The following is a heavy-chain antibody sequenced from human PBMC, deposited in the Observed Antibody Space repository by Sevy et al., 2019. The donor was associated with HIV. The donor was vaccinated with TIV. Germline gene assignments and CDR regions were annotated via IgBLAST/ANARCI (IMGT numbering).Heavy chain of an antibody. CDR2: IYSGGAT. CDR1: GLTVSSNY. Sequence: GGSLRLSCAVSGLTVSSNYMSWVRQAPGKGLEWVSLIYSGGATYYADSVNGRFTISGDDSNNTLYLQMDSLRAEDTAVYYCARVCLDSNWFRSFDYWGRGTLVTVSS. J-gene: IGHJ4*02. D-gene: IGHD6-13*01. V-gene: IGHV3-53*01. CDR3: ARVCLDSNWFRSFDY.